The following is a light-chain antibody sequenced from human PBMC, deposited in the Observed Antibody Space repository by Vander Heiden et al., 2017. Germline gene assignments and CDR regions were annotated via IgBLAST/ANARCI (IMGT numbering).Light chain of an antibody. J-gene: IGLJ2*01. CDR1: NIGSKS. CDR3: QVWDSSSHHVV. Sequence: SYVLTQPPSASVTPGQAARITCGGDNIGSKSVHWYQQRPGQAPVVVVYDDSDRPSGIPDRISGSNSGNTATLTISKVEAGDEADYFCQVWDSSSHHVVFGGGTKLTV. V-gene: IGLV3-21*02. CDR2: DDS.